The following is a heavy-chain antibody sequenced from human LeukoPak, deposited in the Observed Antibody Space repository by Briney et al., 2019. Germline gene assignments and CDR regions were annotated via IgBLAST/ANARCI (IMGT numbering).Heavy chain of an antibody. V-gene: IGHV4-39*07. CDR3: ARRRVRGPFDY. D-gene: IGHD3-10*01. CDR1: GGSISSSSYY. CDR2: IYYSGSI. Sequence: SETLSLICTVSGGSISSSSYYWGWIRQPPGKGLEWIGSIYYSGSIYYNPSLKSRVTISVDTSKNQFSLKLSSVTAADTAVYYCARRRVRGPFDYWGQGTLVTVSS. J-gene: IGHJ4*02.